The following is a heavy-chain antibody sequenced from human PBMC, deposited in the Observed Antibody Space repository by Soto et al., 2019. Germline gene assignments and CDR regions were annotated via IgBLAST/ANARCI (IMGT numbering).Heavy chain of an antibody. J-gene: IGHJ4*02. V-gene: IGHV1-2*04. Sequence: ASVKVSCKASGYTFTGYYMHWVRQAPGQGLEWMGWINPNSGGTNYAQKFQGWVTMTRDTSISTAYMELSRLRSDDTAVYYCARANLGYCSGGSCYSEVSYGYYFDYWGQGTLVTVSS. CDR2: INPNSGGT. D-gene: IGHD2-15*01. CDR3: ARANLGYCSGGSCYSEVSYGYYFDY. CDR1: GYTFTGYY.